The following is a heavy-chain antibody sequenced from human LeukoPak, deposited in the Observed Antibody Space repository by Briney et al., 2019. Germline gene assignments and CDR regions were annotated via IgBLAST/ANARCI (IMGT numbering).Heavy chain of an antibody. CDR1: GGTFSSYA. CDR2: IIPIFGTA. D-gene: IGHD3-3*01. V-gene: IGHV1-69*13. J-gene: IGHJ4*02. Sequence: ASVKVSCKASGGTFSSYAISWVRQAPGQGLEWMGGIIPIFGTANYAQKFQGRVTITADESTSTAYMELSSLRSEDTAVYYCARGRIWSGYLGTFDYWGQGTLVTVSS. CDR3: ARGRIWSGYLGTFDY.